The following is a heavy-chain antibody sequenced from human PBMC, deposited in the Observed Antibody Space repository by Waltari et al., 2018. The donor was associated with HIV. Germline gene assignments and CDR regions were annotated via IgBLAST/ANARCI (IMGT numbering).Heavy chain of an antibody. CDR2: IHYSGTV. D-gene: IGHD3-3*01. CDR1: CGSVISYF. Sequence: QVQLRESGPGLVKPSETLSLTCSVSCGSVISYFWSWIRQSPGKGLEWIGQIHYSGTVTYNPSRESRVMISVDSSRNQFFLDLNSVTAADTAVYYCARNWDEFWSGSTHPGLDPWGPGILVTVSS. J-gene: IGHJ5*02. V-gene: IGHV4-59*02. CDR3: ARNWDEFWSGSTHPGLDP.